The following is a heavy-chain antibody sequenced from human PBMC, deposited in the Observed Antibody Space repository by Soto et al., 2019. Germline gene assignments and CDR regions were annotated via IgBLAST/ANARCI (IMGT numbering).Heavy chain of an antibody. CDR2: IKPDGSDT. Sequence: EVQLVESGGGLVQPGGSLRLSCTASGISLSRDWMTWVRQAPGKGLEWVASIKPDGSDTYYLDSVKGRFTISRDNTKNSLYLQTSSLRAEDTAMYFCAKLLNGVTALDYWGQGTLVTVSS. V-gene: IGHV3-7*01. D-gene: IGHD2-21*02. CDR3: AKLLNGVTALDY. CDR1: GISLSRDW. J-gene: IGHJ4*02.